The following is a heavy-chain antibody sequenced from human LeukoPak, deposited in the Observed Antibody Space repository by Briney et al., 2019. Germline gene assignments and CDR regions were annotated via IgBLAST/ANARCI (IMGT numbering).Heavy chain of an antibody. CDR1: GYTFTSYY. D-gene: IGHD1-26*01. CDR3: ARVSGTYYYFDY. J-gene: IGHJ4*02. CDR2: IKPSGGDT. Sequence: ASVKVSCKASGYTFTSYYMQWVRQAPGQGLEWMGIIKPSGGDTTYAQRFQGRVTMTRDTSTSTVYMELSSLRSEDTAVYYCARVSGTYYYFDYWGQGTLVTVSS. V-gene: IGHV1-46*01.